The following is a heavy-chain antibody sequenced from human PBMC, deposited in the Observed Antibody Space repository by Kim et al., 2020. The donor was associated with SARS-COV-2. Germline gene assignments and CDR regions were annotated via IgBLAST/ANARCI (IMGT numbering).Heavy chain of an antibody. Sequence: GGSLRLSCAASGFTFSSYEMNWVRQAPGKGLEWLSYISGSGSTVYYADSVKGRFTISRDNAKNSLYLQMNSLRAEDTAVYYCARDYSNLFDYWGHGTLVTVSS. CDR1: GFTFSSYE. V-gene: IGHV3-48*03. CDR2: ISGSGSTV. J-gene: IGHJ4*01. D-gene: IGHD1-7*01. CDR3: ARDYSNLFDY.